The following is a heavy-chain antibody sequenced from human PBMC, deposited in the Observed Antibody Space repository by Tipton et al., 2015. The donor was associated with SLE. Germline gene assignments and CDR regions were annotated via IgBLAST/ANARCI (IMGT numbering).Heavy chain of an antibody. Sequence: SLRLSCAASGFTFSSYAMHWVRQAPGKGLEWVAVISYDGSNKYYADSVKGRFTISRDNSKNTLYLQMNSLRAEDTAVYYCARGARPYAKTPSSGWYLDYWGQGTLVTVSS. CDR3: ARGARPYAKTPSSGWYLDY. V-gene: IGHV3-30-3*01. CDR1: GFTFSSYA. CDR2: ISYDGSNK. D-gene: IGHD6-19*01. J-gene: IGHJ4*02.